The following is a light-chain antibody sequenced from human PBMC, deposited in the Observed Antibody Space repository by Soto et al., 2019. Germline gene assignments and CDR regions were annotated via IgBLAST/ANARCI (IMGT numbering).Light chain of an antibody. V-gene: IGLV2-14*01. CDR3: SSYTSSSTLYV. Sequence: QPALTQPASVSGSPGQSITISCTGTSSDVGGYNYVSWYQQHPGKAPKLMIYEVSNRPSGVSNRFSGSKSGNTASLTISGLQAEDEADYYCSSYTSSSTLYVFATGTKVTVL. CDR2: EVS. J-gene: IGLJ1*01. CDR1: SSDVGGYNY.